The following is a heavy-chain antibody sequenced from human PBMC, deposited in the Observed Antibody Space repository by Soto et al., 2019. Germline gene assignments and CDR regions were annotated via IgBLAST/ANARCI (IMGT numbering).Heavy chain of an antibody. CDR2: IYFSGST. CDR1: GGSISSGDYY. Sequence: QVQLQESGPGLVKPSQTLSLTCTVSGGSISSGDYYWSWIRQPPGKGLEWIGYIYFSGSTYYNPSLKSRVTISVDTSKNQFSLQLTSVTAADTAVYYCARERTRDYGMYYFDYWGQGTLVTVSS. CDR3: ARERTRDYGMYYFDY. V-gene: IGHV4-30-4*01. D-gene: IGHD4-17*01. J-gene: IGHJ4*02.